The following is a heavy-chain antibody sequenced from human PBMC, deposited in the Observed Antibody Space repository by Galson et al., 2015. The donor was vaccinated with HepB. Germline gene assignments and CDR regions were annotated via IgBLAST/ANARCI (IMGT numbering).Heavy chain of an antibody. Sequence: SVKVSCKASGYTFTGYYMHWVRQAPGQGLEWMGRINPNSGGTNYAQKFQGRVTMTRDTSISTAYMELSRLRSDDTAVYYCARDLVLRFLEWPPPGPYGVDVWGQGTTVTVSS. CDR2: INPNSGGT. CDR3: ARDLVLRFLEWPPPGPYGVDV. D-gene: IGHD3-3*01. J-gene: IGHJ6*02. V-gene: IGHV1-2*06. CDR1: GYTFTGYY.